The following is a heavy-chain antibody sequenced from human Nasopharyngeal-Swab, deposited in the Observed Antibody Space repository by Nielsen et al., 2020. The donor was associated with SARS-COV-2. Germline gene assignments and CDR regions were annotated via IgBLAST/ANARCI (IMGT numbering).Heavy chain of an antibody. Sequence: GESLKISCAASGFTFRSYSMNWVRQAPGKGLEWVSSISSSSSYIYYADSVKGRFTISRDNAKNSLYLQMNSLRAEDTAVYYCARDRIMIVVGTLDYWGQGTLVTVSS. V-gene: IGHV3-21*01. CDR2: ISSSSSYI. J-gene: IGHJ4*02. D-gene: IGHD3-22*01. CDR1: GFTFRSYS. CDR3: ARDRIMIVVGTLDY.